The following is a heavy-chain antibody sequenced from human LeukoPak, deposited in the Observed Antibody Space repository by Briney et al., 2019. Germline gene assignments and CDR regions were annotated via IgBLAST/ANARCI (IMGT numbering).Heavy chain of an antibody. D-gene: IGHD3-3*01. CDR1: GVSISSTSYY. V-gene: IGHV4-39*07. CDR2: VHYSGST. Sequence: SETLSLTCSVSGVSISSTSYYWGWIRQRPGKGLEWIATVHYSGSTYYNPSLKSRATISLDTTKNQFSLKVKSVTAADTAVYYCARDRITIFGVVIYMDVWGKGTTVTISS. J-gene: IGHJ6*03. CDR3: ARDRITIFGVVIYMDV.